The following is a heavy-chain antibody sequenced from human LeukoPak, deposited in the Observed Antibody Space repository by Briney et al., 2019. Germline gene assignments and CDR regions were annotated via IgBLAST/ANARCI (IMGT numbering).Heavy chain of an antibody. CDR1: GGSISSYY. Sequence: PSETLSLTCTVSGGSISSYYWSWIRQPPGKGLEWIGYIYYSGSTNYNPSLKSRVTISVDTSKYQFSLKLSSVTAADTAVYYCARASSSSWYPGYWFDPWGQGTLVTVSS. J-gene: IGHJ5*02. V-gene: IGHV4-59*01. CDR3: ARASSSSWYPGYWFDP. D-gene: IGHD6-13*01. CDR2: IYYSGST.